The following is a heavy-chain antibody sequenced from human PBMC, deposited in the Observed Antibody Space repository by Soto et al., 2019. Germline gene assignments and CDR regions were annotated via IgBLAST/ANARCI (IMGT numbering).Heavy chain of an antibody. CDR3: VHIRLGDTSPDYYGLDV. V-gene: IGHV2-5*01. D-gene: IGHD3-3*01. CDR1: GFSLSTTGEG. CDR2: IHWNDDT. Sequence: QITLKEAGPTLVRPTQTLTLTCSFSGFSLSTTGEGVGWIRQPPGKALEWLVLIHWNDDTRYNPSLRRRLTITKDTSRREVVLSLTNMDPVDTGTYYCVHIRLGDTSPDYYGLDVWGQGTTVIVSS. J-gene: IGHJ6*02.